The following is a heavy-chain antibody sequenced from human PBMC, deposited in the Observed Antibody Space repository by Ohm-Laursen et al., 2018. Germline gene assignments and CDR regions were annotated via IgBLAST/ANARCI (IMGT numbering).Heavy chain of an antibody. D-gene: IGHD2-21*01. CDR2: IKSDGTT. V-gene: IGHV3-74*03. J-gene: IGHJ6*02. CDR3: ARAYEATPPNV. Sequence: SLRLSCAASGFTFSHYWMHWVRQPPGEGLVWVSRIKSDGTTMYADFVRGRFTLSRDNERNTLDLHMNSLRVEDTAVYYCARAYEATPPNVWGQGTTVTVS. CDR1: GFTFSHYW.